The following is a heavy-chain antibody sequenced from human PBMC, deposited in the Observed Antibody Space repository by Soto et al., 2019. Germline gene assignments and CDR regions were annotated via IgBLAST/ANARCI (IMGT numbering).Heavy chain of an antibody. CDR1: GLTFSNYA. Sequence: GGSLRLSCAASGLTFSNYAMTWVRQAPGKGLEWVSSTSGSGGSTYYADSVKGRFTISRDNSKNTLYLQMNTLRAEDSAVYYCAKPLQSAYYYYMDVWGKGTTVTVSS. CDR2: TSGSGGST. CDR3: AKPLQSAYYYYMDV. D-gene: IGHD4-4*01. J-gene: IGHJ6*03. V-gene: IGHV3-23*01.